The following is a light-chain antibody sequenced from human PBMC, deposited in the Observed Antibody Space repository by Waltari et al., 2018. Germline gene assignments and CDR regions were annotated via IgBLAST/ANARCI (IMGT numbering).Light chain of an antibody. CDR2: DVS. Sequence: QSALTQPASVSGSPGQSITISCTGTSSDLGGYHYVSWYQQYPGKAPKLVIHDVSSRPSGTSDRFSGSKSGNTASLIISGLQADDEADYYCSSYTASRLYVFGTGTKVTVL. CDR1: SSDLGGYHY. J-gene: IGLJ1*01. CDR3: SSYTASRLYV. V-gene: IGLV2-14*03.